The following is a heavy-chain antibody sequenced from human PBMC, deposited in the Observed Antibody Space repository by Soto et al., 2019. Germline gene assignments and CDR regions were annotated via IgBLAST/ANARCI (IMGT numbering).Heavy chain of an antibody. CDR1: GGTFSPHT. CDR2: VIPFHGVT. J-gene: IGHJ4*02. V-gene: IGHV1-69*08. CDR3: TIDWEITVSTWSFGGF. Sequence: QVQLVQSGAEVKKPGSSVKVSCKASGGTFSPHTINWVRQAPGQGLEWMGRVIPFHGVTNYAQKFQARVTITADKSTSTAYMELCGLRFEDTAMYYWTIDWEITVSTWSFGGFWGRGTLVTVSS. D-gene: IGHD3-10*01.